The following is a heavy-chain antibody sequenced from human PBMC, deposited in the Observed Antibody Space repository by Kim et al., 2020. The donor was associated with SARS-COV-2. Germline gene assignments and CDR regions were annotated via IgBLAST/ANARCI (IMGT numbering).Heavy chain of an antibody. CDR3: AKVKPDIVVVPAADYYYYYGMDV. Sequence: GGSLRLSCTASGFTFSSYAMSWVRQAPGKGLKWVSAISGSGGSTYYADSVKCRFTISRDYSKNTLYLQMNSLRAEDTAVYYCAKVKPDIVVVPAADYYYYYGMDVWGQGTTVTVSS. J-gene: IGHJ6*02. CDR2: ISGSGGST. V-gene: IGHV3-23*01. CDR1: GFTFSSYA. D-gene: IGHD2-2*01.